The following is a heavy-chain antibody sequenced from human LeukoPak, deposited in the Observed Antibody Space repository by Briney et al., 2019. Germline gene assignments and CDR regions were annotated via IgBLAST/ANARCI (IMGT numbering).Heavy chain of an antibody. V-gene: IGHV3-30*04. J-gene: IGHJ4*02. Sequence: PGGSLRLSCAASGLSFSSRAMHWVRQTPGKGLDCVAVISYDGSTEYYADFVKGRFTISRDNSKNTLYLQLNSLKTEDTALYYCARAWGGTYYYGSGFDYWGQGTLVTVSS. D-gene: IGHD3-10*01. CDR2: ISYDGSTE. CDR1: GLSFSSRA. CDR3: ARAWGGTYYYGSGFDY.